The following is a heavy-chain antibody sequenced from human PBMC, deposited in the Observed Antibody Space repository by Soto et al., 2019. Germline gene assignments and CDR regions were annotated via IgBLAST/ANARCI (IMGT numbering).Heavy chain of an antibody. CDR2: ISYDGSNK. CDR3: AKDFYGEARYYFDY. V-gene: IGHV3-30*18. CDR1: GFTFSGYG. J-gene: IGHJ4*02. D-gene: IGHD4-17*01. Sequence: LSLSCADSGFTFSGYGMDWVRQAPGKGLEWVAVISYDGSNKYYADSVKGRFTISRDNSKNTLYLQMNSLRAEDTAVYYCAKDFYGEARYYFDYWGQGTLVTVSS.